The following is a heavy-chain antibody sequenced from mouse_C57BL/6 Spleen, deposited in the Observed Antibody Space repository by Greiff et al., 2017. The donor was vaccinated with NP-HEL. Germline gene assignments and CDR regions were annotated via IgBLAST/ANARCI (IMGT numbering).Heavy chain of an antibody. CDR1: GFTFSDYY. J-gene: IGHJ1*03. D-gene: IGHD4-1*01. V-gene: IGHV5-16*01. CDR2: INYDGSST. Sequence: EVKLVESEGGLVQPGSSMKLSCTASGFTFSDYYMAWVRQVPEKGLEWVANINYDGSSTYYLDSLKSRFIISRDNAKNILYLQMSSLKSEDTATYYCARDGAGTGYFDVWGTGTTVTVSS. CDR3: ARDGAGTGYFDV.